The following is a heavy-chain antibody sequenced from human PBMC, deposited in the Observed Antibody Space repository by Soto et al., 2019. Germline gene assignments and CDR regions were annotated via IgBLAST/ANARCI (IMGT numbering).Heavy chain of an antibody. CDR3: AKLTYSDLWSGSHDS. Sequence: GGSLRLSCAASGFTFSSRAMSWVRQAPGKGLDWVSIISASGDNTYYADSVKGRFTISRDNSKNTLYLQVNSLRAEDTAVYYSAKLTYSDLWSGSHDSWGQGTLVTVSS. J-gene: IGHJ4*02. CDR1: GFTFSSRA. D-gene: IGHD3-3*01. CDR2: ISASGDNT. V-gene: IGHV3-23*01.